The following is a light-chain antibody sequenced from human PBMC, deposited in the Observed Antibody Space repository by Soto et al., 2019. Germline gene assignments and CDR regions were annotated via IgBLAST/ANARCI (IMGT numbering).Light chain of an antibody. V-gene: IGLV1-40*01. CDR2: DNS. CDR3: QSYDSSLSVV. Sequence: QSVLTQPPSVSGAPGQRVTISCTGSGSTIGAGYDVHWYQQLPGTAPKLLIYDNSNRPSGVPDRFSGSKSGTSASLAISGLQAEDEADYYWQSYDSSLSVVFGGGTKLTVL. J-gene: IGLJ2*01. CDR1: GSTIGAGYD.